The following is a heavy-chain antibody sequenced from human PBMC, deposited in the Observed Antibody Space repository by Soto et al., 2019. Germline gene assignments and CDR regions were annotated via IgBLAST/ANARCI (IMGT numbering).Heavy chain of an antibody. CDR2: INPSGAST. D-gene: IGHD2-21*02. CDR1: GYTFTSFY. V-gene: IGHV1-46*01. J-gene: IGHJ4*01. Sequence: QVQLVQSGAEVKKPGASVKVSCKASGYTFTSFYMHWVRQAPGQGPEWMGLINPSGASTTYAQKFQGRVTMTKDTSTTTVYMEPSSLRSEDTAVNYCATAGCGGDCSLDYWRHGTLVNAPS. CDR3: ATAGCGGDCSLDY.